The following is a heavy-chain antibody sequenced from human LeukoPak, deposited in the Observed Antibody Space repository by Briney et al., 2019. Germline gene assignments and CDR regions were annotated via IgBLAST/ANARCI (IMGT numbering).Heavy chain of an antibody. CDR2: INPNSGGT. CDR1: GGTFSSYA. D-gene: IGHD2-2*01. Sequence: ASVEVSCKASGGTFSSYAISWVRQAPGQGLEWMGWINPNSGGTNYAQKFQGRVTMTRDTSISTAYMELSRLRSDDTAVYYCAREGLGDIVVVPAAQYLYYFDYWGQGTLVTVSS. V-gene: IGHV1-2*02. CDR3: AREGLGDIVVVPAAQYLYYFDY. J-gene: IGHJ4*02.